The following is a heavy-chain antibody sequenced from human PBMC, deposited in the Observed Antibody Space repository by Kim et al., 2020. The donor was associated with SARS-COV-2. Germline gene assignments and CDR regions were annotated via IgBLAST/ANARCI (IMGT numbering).Heavy chain of an antibody. V-gene: IGHV4-34*01. CDR1: GGSFSGYY. D-gene: IGHD6-19*01. CDR3: ARGASGWYGGTFDY. J-gene: IGHJ4*02. Sequence: SETLSLTCAVYGGSFSGYYWSWIRQPPGKGLEWIGEINHSGSTNYNPSLTSRVTISVDTSKNQFSLKLSSVTAADTAVYYCARGASGWYGGTFDYWGQGTLVTVSS. CDR2: INHSGST.